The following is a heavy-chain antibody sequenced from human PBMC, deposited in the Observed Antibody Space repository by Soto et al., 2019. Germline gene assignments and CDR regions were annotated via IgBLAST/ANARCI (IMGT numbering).Heavy chain of an antibody. CDR1: GGSISSGGYS. V-gene: IGHV4-30-2*01. Sequence: QLQLQESGSGLVKPSQTLSLTCAVSGGSISSGGYSWTWIRQPPGKGLEWIGYIYHSGNTYYNPSLKSRVTISGDRSKNQFTLNLSSVTAADTAVYYCDSNVAADDALDVLGQGTMVTVSS. CDR3: DSNVAADDALDV. J-gene: IGHJ3*01. D-gene: IGHD2-15*01. CDR2: IYHSGNT.